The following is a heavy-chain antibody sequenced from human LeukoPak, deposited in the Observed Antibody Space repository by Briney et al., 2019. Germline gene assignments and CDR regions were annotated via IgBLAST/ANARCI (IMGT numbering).Heavy chain of an antibody. CDR3: ARGYFGYDSSGHQPAFDY. V-gene: IGHV4-34*01. Sequence: SETLSLTCAVYGGPFSGYYWSWIRQPPGKGLEWIGEINHSGSTNYNPSLKSRVTISVDTSKNQFSLKLSSVTAADTAVYYCARGYFGYDSSGHQPAFDYWGQGTLVTVSS. D-gene: IGHD3-22*01. CDR2: INHSGST. J-gene: IGHJ4*02. CDR1: GGPFSGYY.